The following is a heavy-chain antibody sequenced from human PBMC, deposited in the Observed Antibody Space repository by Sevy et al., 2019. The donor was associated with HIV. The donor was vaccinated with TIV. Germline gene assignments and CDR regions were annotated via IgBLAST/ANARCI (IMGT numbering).Heavy chain of an antibody. D-gene: IGHD3-10*01. J-gene: IGHJ6*02. CDR3: AKDAFEVRGVLSSRGMPTYYHAMDL. Sequence: GGSLRLSCAASGFTFGSYDMYWVRQTPGKGLEWVALISFYGSNKEYADSVKGRFTISRDNSKNTVYLQMSSLKLEDTAVYYCAKDAFEVRGVLSSRGMPTYYHAMDLWGQGTTVTVSS. CDR2: ISFYGSNK. CDR1: GFTFGSYD. V-gene: IGHV3-30*18.